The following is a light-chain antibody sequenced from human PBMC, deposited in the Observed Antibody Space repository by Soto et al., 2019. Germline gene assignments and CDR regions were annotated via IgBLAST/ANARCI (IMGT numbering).Light chain of an antibody. CDR3: SSYAGSSNV. CDR1: SSDIGAYEH. CDR2: EVN. V-gene: IGLV2-8*01. J-gene: IGLJ1*01. Sequence: QSVLTQPSSMSGSPGQSITISCTGTSSDIGAYEHVSWYQQRPGRAPKVLIYEVNKRPSGVPDRFSGSKSGNTASLTVSGLQAEDEADYYCSSYAGSSNVFGTGTKLTVL.